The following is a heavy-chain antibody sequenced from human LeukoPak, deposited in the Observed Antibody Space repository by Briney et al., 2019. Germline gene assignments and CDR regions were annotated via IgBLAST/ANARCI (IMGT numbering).Heavy chain of an antibody. CDR2: ISYDGSNK. Sequence: GGSLRLSCAASGFTFSSYGMHWVRQAPGKGLEWVAVISYDGSNKYYADSVKGRFTISRDNSKNTLYLQMNSLRAEDTAVYYCAKDRCTVASCYSLFDYWGQGTLVTVSS. CDR3: AKDRCTVASCYSLFDY. J-gene: IGHJ4*02. D-gene: IGHD2-2*01. V-gene: IGHV3-30*18. CDR1: GFTFSSYG.